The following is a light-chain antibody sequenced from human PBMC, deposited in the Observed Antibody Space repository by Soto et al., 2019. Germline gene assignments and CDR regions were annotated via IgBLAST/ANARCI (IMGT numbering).Light chain of an antibody. CDR3: HQYDDGPYT. V-gene: IGKV3-15*01. J-gene: IGKJ2*01. Sequence: EILMTQSPATLSLSAGERSNLSCISSQSVSSNVAWYQQIPGQTPRLLIYGASTRATGIPVRFSGSGSGTEFTLTISSLQSEDFAVYSCHQYDDGPYTFGKGTKVDIK. CDR2: GAS. CDR1: QSVSSN.